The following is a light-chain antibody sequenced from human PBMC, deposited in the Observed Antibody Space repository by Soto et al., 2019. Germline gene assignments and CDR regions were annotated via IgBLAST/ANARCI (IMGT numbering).Light chain of an antibody. CDR1: QSVLYSSNNKNY. Sequence: DIVMTQSPDSLAVSLGERATINCKSSQSVLYSSNNKNYLAWYQQKPGQPPKLLIYWASTRESGVPDRFSGGGSGTDFTLSLGSLPAEDVADYYCQEYCSTPLTFGGGTKVELK. CDR2: WAS. J-gene: IGKJ4*01. V-gene: IGKV4-1*01. CDR3: QEYCSTPLT.